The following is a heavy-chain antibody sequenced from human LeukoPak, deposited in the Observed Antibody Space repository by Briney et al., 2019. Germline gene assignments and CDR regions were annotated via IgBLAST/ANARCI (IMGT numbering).Heavy chain of an antibody. J-gene: IGHJ4*02. CDR1: GFSFSSYS. CDR3: ASGIYYASVHTWSPV. D-gene: IGHD3-10*01. V-gene: IGHV3-21*01. Sequence: GGSLRLSCAASGFSFSSYSMNWVRQAPGKGLEWVSSISYSSAYIYYIDSVKGRFTIFRDDAKNSLYLQMNSLGAEDTAVYYCASGIYYASVHTWSPVWGQGILVTVSS. CDR2: ISYSSAYI.